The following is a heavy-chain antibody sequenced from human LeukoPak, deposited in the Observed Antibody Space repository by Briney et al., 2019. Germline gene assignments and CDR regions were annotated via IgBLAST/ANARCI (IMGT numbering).Heavy chain of an antibody. CDR2: IKQDGSEK. Sequence: GGSLRLSCAASGFTFSNYWMTWVRQAPGKGLEWVANIKQDGSEKYSVDSVKGRFTISRDNAKNSLYLQMNSLKTEDTAVYYCARDVVRGDGATKVDPWGEGPLGTVSS. D-gene: IGHD4/OR15-4a*01. CDR1: GFTFSNYW. CDR3: ARDVVRGDGATKVDP. V-gene: IGHV3-7*03. J-gene: IGHJ5*02.